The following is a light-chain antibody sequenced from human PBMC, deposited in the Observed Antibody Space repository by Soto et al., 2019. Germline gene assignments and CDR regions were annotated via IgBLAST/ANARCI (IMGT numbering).Light chain of an antibody. J-gene: IGLJ3*02. CDR2: DND. Sequence: QSVLTQPPSVSAAPGQKVTVSCSGSRSNIGNNYVSWYQHLPGTAPKLLIYDNDKRPSGIPDRFSASKSGTSATLDITGLQTGDEADYYCEAWDSNLSGGVFGGGTKLNVL. CDR3: EAWDSNLSGGV. CDR1: RSNIGNNY. V-gene: IGLV1-51*01.